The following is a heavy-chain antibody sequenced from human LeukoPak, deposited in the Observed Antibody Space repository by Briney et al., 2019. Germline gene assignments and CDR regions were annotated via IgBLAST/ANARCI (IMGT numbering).Heavy chain of an antibody. D-gene: IGHD2-2*03. CDR1: GYTFTSYY. CDR2: INPSGGST. CDR3: ARSGYCSSTSCYDAFDI. V-gene: IGHV1-46*01. J-gene: IGHJ3*02. Sequence: GASVKVSCKASGYTFTSYYMHWVRQAPGQGLEWMGIINPSGGSTSYAQKFQGRVTMTTDTSTSTAYMELRSLRSDDTAVYYCARSGYCSSTSCYDAFDIWGQGTMVTVSS.